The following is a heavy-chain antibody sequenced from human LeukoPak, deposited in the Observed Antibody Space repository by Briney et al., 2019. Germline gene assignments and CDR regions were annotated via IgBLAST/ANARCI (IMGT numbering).Heavy chain of an antibody. D-gene: IGHD2-15*01. CDR3: ARGTVGWPHWYFGL. J-gene: IGHJ2*01. CDR1: GFTFNDYG. Sequence: PGGSLRLSCAASGFTFNDYGMHWVRQAPGKGLEWVAFIRYDGSNKYYADSVEGRFTISRDTSKNTLELHMSGLRVEDTAVYYCARGTVGWPHWYFGLWGRGTLVTVSS. V-gene: IGHV3-30*02. CDR2: IRYDGSNK.